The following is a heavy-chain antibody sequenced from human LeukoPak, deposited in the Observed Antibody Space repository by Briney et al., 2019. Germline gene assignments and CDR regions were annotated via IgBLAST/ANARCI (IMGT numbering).Heavy chain of an antibody. Sequence: ASVKVSCKAPGYTFTDFYIHWVRQAPGQGLEWMGCINPNSGVTTYAQGFQGRVTMTRDTAIKTAYLDLARLTSDDTAVYYCMRDPLLPVPGRQGDSWGQGTLVTVSS. CDR2: INPNSGVT. CDR3: MRDPLLPVPGRQGDS. CDR1: GYTFTDFY. D-gene: IGHD1-1*01. J-gene: IGHJ4*02. V-gene: IGHV1-2*02.